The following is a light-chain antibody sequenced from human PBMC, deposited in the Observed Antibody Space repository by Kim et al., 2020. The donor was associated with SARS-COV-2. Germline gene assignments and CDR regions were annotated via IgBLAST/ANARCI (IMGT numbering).Light chain of an antibody. Sequence: DIQMTQSPSSLSASAGDRVTITCRASQTINSYLNWFQQKPGKAPRLLIYAASTLQSGVPSRFSGSGSGTDFSLTISNLQPEDFATYYCQQSSGTPPVTFGQGTKLEIK. CDR1: QTINSY. J-gene: IGKJ2*01. V-gene: IGKV1-39*01. CDR2: AAS. CDR3: QQSSGTPPVT.